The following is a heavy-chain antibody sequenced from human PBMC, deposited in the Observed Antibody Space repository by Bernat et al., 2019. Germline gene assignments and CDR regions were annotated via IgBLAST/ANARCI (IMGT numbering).Heavy chain of an antibody. V-gene: IGHV3-30*18. D-gene: IGHD6-13*01. J-gene: IGHJ4*02. CDR1: GFTFSSYG. CDR2: ISYDGSNK. Sequence: QVQLVESGGGVVQPGRSLRLSCAASGFTFSSYGMHWVRQAPGKGLEWVAVISYDGSNKYYADSVKGRFTISRDNSKNTLYLQMNSLRAEDTAVYYCAKGLWSSSNFPLILSPPPNEPFDYWGQGTLVTVSS. CDR3: AKGLWSSSNFPLILSPPPNEPFDY.